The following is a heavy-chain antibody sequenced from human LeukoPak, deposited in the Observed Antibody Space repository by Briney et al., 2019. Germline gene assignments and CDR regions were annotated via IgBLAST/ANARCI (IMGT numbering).Heavy chain of an antibody. D-gene: IGHD1-1*01. CDR3: AKDTRYYYGMDV. V-gene: IGHV3-30*18. CDR2: ISYDGSNK. J-gene: IGHJ6*02. CDR1: GFTFSSYG. Sequence: GGSLRLSCAASGFTFSSYGMHWVRQAPGKGLEWVAVISYDGSNKYYADSVKGRFTISRDNSKNTLYLQMNSLRAEDTAVYYCAKDTRYYYGMDVWGQGTTVTVSS.